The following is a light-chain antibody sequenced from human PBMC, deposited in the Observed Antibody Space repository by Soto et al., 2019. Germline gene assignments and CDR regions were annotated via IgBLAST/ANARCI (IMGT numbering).Light chain of an antibody. CDR1: SSDVGGYNY. Sequence: QSVLTQPASVSGSHVQSITISCTGTSSDVGGYNYVSWYQHHPGKAPKLIIYDVTNRPSGVSNPFSGSKSGNTASLTISGLQPEDEADYYCSSYTTSNTRQIVFGTGTKVTV. V-gene: IGLV2-14*03. CDR2: DVT. CDR3: SSYTTSNTRQIV. J-gene: IGLJ1*01.